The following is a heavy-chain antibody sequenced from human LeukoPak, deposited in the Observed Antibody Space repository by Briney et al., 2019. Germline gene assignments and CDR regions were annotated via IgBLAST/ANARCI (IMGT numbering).Heavy chain of an antibody. D-gene: IGHD3-22*01. CDR3: AKRSSTSSGFFDF. J-gene: IGHJ4*02. CDR1: GFTFSSYS. CDR2: ISGTSNTI. V-gene: IGHV3-48*01. Sequence: GGSLRLSCVGSGFTFSSYSMNWVRQAPGKGLEWVSYISGTSNTIYYADSVKGRFTVSRDNAKTTIYLQMHSLRAEDTAMYYCAKRSSTSSGFFDFWGRGTLVTVSS.